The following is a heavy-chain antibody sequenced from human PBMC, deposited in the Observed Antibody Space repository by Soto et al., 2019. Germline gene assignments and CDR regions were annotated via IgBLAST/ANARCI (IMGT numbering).Heavy chain of an antibody. CDR3: AKGHPPDY. Sequence: QVQLVESGGGVVQPGRSLRLSCAASGVTFTSFDMPWVRQAPGKGLEWVAVISSDGSKKYYADSVKDGFTISRDNSKNTLYLQKNSLRLEDTAVYYCAKGHPPDYWGQGTLVTVSS. CDR1: GVTFTSFD. CDR2: ISSDGSKK. V-gene: IGHV3-30*18. J-gene: IGHJ4*02.